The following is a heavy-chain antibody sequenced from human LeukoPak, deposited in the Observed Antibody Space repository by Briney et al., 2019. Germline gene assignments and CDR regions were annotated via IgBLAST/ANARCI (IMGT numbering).Heavy chain of an antibody. Sequence: GSLRLSCAASGFTFRTYGMNWVRQAPGKGLEWVAVISYDGTNKNYADSVKGRFTISRDNSKNTLYLQMNSLRAEDTAVYYCAGVGSAAMVTCPDYWGQGTLVTVSS. V-gene: IGHV3-30*03. J-gene: IGHJ4*02. CDR3: AGVGSAAMVTCPDY. D-gene: IGHD5-18*01. CDR1: GFTFRTYG. CDR2: ISYDGTNK.